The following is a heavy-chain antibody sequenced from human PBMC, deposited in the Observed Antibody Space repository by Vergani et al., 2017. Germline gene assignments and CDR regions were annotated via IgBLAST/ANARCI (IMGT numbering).Heavy chain of an antibody. CDR1: GFTVSSNY. Sequence: EVQLVESGGGLIQPGGSLRLSCAASGFTVSSNYMSWVRQAPGKGLEWVSVTYSGGSTYYADSVKGRFTISRDNSKNTLYLQMNSLRAEDTAVYYCARVIPDCSGGSCYYFDYWGQGTLVTVSS. V-gene: IGHV3-53*01. CDR2: TYSGGST. D-gene: IGHD2-15*01. J-gene: IGHJ4*02. CDR3: ARVIPDCSGGSCYYFDY.